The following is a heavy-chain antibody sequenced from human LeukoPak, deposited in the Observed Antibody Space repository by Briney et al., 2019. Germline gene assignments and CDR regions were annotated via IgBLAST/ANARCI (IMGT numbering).Heavy chain of an antibody. Sequence: GGSLRLSCAASAFTFSSYWMHLVRQAPGKGLVWVSRISSDGSSTSYADSVKGRFTISRDNAKNTLYLQMNSLGAEDTAVYYCARSMIFPPDSFDYWGQGTLVTVSS. J-gene: IGHJ4*02. CDR1: AFTFSSYW. CDR3: ARSMIFPPDSFDY. CDR2: ISSDGSST. V-gene: IGHV3-74*01. D-gene: IGHD3-22*01.